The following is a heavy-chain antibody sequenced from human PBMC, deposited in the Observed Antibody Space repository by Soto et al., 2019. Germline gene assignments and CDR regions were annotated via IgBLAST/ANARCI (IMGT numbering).Heavy chain of an antibody. Sequence: ASVKVSCKASGYTFTGNYMHWVRQAPGQGLEWMGWINPNSGGTYYAQKFQGRVTMTRDTSISTVSMELSRLRSDDTAMYYCARVPSQQWRFKYYFDYWVQGTLVTVSS. CDR2: INPNSGGT. D-gene: IGHD6-19*01. CDR1: GYTFTGNY. V-gene: IGHV1-2*02. CDR3: ARVPSQQWRFKYYFDY. J-gene: IGHJ4*02.